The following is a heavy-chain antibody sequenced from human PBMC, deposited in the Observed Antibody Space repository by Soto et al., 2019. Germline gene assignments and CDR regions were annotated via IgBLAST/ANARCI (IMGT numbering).Heavy chain of an antibody. CDR3: TRRYNWNDYYFDP. J-gene: IGHJ5*02. CDR1: GGSISSGGYY. V-gene: IGHV4-31*03. Sequence: PSETLSLTCTVSGGSISSGGYYWSWIRQHPGKGLEWIGYIYYSGSTYYNPSLKGRVTISVDTSTNQFSLRLTSVTAADTAVYYCTRRYNWNDYYFDPWGQGTLVTVSS. CDR2: IYYSGST. D-gene: IGHD1-20*01.